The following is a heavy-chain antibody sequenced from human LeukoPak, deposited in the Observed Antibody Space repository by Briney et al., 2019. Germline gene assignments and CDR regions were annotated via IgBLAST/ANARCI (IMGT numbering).Heavy chain of an antibody. J-gene: IGHJ4*02. Sequence: PSETLSLTCAVYGGSFSGYYWSWIRQPPGKGPEWIGEINHSGSTNYNPSLKSRVTISVDTSKNQFSLKLSSVTAADTAVYYCAGSLVPAAMGGYWGQGTLVTVSS. D-gene: IGHD2-2*01. CDR2: INHSGST. CDR3: AGSLVPAAMGGY. V-gene: IGHV4-34*01. CDR1: GGSFSGYY.